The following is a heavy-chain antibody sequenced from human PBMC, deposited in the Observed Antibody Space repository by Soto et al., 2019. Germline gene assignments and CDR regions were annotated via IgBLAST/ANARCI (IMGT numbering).Heavy chain of an antibody. Sequence: PSETLSLTCTVSGGSISSYYWSWIRQPPGKGLEWIGYIYYSGSTNYNPSLKSRVTISVDTSKNQFSLKLSSVTAADTAVYYRARAAYYYDSSGYYPYYYYGMDVWGQGTTVTVSS. CDR3: ARAAYYYDSSGYYPYYYYGMDV. J-gene: IGHJ6*02. CDR2: IYYSGST. CDR1: GGSISSYY. V-gene: IGHV4-59*01. D-gene: IGHD3-22*01.